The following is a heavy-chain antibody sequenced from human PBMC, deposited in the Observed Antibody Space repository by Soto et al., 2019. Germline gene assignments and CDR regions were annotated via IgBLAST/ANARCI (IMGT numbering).Heavy chain of an antibody. V-gene: IGHV4-34*01. D-gene: IGHD3-3*01. CDR2: INHSGST. J-gene: IGHJ4*02. CDR1: GGSFSGYY. Sequence: QVQLQQWGAGLLKPSETLSLTCAVYGGSFSGYYWSWIRQPPGQGLEWIGEINHSGSTNYNPSLKSRVTISVDTSKTQISLKLSSVTAADTAVYYCARGFDTKNLCRFLYTWDYWGQGTLVTVSS. CDR3: ARGFDTKNLCRFLYTWDY.